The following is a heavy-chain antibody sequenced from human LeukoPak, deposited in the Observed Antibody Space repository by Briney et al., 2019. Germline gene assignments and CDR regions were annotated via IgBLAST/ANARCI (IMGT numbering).Heavy chain of an antibody. CDR3: VVRHFDY. J-gene: IGHJ4*02. CDR1: GYTFTGYY. Sequence: GASVKVSCKASGYTFTGYYMHWVRQAPGQGLEWLGWVNPNSGGTNYAQKFQGRVTMTRDTSINTGYMELSSLKSDDTAVYYCVVRHFDYWGQGTLVTVSS. D-gene: IGHD3-16*01. CDR2: VNPNSGGT. V-gene: IGHV1-2*02.